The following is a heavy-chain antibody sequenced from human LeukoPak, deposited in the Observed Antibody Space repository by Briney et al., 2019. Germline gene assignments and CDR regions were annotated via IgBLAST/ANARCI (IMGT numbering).Heavy chain of an antibody. J-gene: IGHJ4*02. CDR3: TTGRWDYDGNKGVLFDY. Sequence: PGGSLRLSCAASGFTFSNAWMSWVRQAPGKGLEWVGRIKSKTDGGTTDYAAPVKGRFTISRDDSKNTLYLQMNSLKTEDTAVYYCTTGRWDYDGNKGVLFDYWGQGTLVTVSS. CDR1: GFTFSNAW. V-gene: IGHV3-15*01. CDR2: IKSKTDGGTT. D-gene: IGHD4-23*01.